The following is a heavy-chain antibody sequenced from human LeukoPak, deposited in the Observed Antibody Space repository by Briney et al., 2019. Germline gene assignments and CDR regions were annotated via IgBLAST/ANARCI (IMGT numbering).Heavy chain of an antibody. CDR2: VRSDGNNK. J-gene: IGHJ4*01. Sequence: PGGSLRLSCVASGFAFSDYGMHWVRQAPGKGLEWVGFVRSDGNNKYYTESLKGRFTISRDNSRNTLYLQINSLSAGDTAVYSCARESGGSYHSEGPKYWGRGTLVTVSS. V-gene: IGHV3-30*02. CDR3: ARESGGSYHSEGPKY. CDR1: GFAFSDYG. D-gene: IGHD2-15*01.